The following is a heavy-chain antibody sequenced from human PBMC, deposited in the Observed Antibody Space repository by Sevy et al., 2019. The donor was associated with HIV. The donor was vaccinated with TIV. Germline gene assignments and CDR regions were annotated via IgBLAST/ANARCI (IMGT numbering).Heavy chain of an antibody. J-gene: IGHJ6*02. D-gene: IGHD2-2*01. V-gene: IGHV1-2*02. Sequence: GESLKISCKASGYTFTGYYMHWVRQAPGQGLEWMGWINPNSGGTNYAQKFQGRVTMTRDTSISTAYMELSRLRSDETAVYYCARETIVVVPAASPGGMDVWGQGTTVTVSS. CDR2: INPNSGGT. CDR3: ARETIVVVPAASPGGMDV. CDR1: GYTFTGYY.